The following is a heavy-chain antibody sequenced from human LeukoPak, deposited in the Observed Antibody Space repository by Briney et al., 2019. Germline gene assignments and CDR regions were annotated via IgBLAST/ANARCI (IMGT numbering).Heavy chain of an antibody. J-gene: IGHJ5*02. CDR2: IYPGDSDT. D-gene: IGHD3-10*01. V-gene: IGHV5-51*01. CDR1: GYSFTTYW. CDR3: ARHGETERYFDP. Sequence: GESMKISCKVSGYSFTTYWIGCVRPMPGKGLEWMGIIYPGDSDTRYSPSFQGQVTFSADKSINTAYLQWRSLKASDTAMYYCARHGETERYFDPWGQGTLVTVSS.